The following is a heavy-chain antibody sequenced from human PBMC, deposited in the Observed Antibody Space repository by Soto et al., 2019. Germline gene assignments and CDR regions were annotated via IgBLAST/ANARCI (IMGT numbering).Heavy chain of an antibody. J-gene: IGHJ5*02. V-gene: IGHV3-23*01. CDR2: ISGSGGST. D-gene: IGHD5-18*01. CDR3: AKGSYGLIDWFDP. Sequence: GGSLRLSCAASGFTFSSYAMSWVRQAPGKGLEWVSAISGSGGSTYYADSVKGRFTISRDNSKNTLYLQMNSPRAEDTAVYYCAKGSYGLIDWFDPWGQETLVTVSS. CDR1: GFTFSSYA.